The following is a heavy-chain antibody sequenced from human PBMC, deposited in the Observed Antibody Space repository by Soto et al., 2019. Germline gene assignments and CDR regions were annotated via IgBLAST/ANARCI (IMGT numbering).Heavy chain of an antibody. CDR3: AKDLSWGQCDY. CDR1: GFTISSYW. D-gene: IGHD3-16*01. Sequence: EVQLVESGGGLVQPGGSLILSCAASGFTISSYWMHWVRQDPGKGLVWVSSIKTDGTATQYADSVKGRFTVSRDNAKNTLYLQMNSLRAEDTAVYYCAKDLSWGQCDYWGQGTLVTVSS. J-gene: IGHJ4*02. V-gene: IGHV3-74*03. CDR2: IKTDGTAT.